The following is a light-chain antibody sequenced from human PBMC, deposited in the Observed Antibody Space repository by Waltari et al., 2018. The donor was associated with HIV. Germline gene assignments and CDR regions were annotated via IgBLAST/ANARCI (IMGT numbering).Light chain of an antibody. Sequence: QSLVPQSPSASGTTGQSVTISSSGVSSNIGRNNVFWYQHLPGTAPKLLIYRDNQRPSGVPDRISGSRSGTSASLAISGLRSEDEAVYYCVVWDDSLSGVVFGGGTSLTVL. V-gene: IGLV1-47*01. CDR3: VVWDDSLSGVV. J-gene: IGLJ2*01. CDR2: RDN. CDR1: SSNIGRNN.